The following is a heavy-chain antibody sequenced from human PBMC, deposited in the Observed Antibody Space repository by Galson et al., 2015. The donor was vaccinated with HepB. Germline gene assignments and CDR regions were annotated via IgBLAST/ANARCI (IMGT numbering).Heavy chain of an antibody. CDR1: GFTFTSSA. V-gene: IGHV1-58*01. D-gene: IGHD3-16*02. CDR2: IVVGSGNT. Sequence: SVKVSCKASGFTFTSSAVQWVRQARGQRLEWIGWIVVGSGNTNYAQKFQERVTITRDMSTSTAYMELSSLRSEDTAVYYCAAGRIMITFGGGIVMPYGMDVWGQGTTVTVSS. J-gene: IGHJ6*02. CDR3: AAGRIMITFGGGIVMPYGMDV.